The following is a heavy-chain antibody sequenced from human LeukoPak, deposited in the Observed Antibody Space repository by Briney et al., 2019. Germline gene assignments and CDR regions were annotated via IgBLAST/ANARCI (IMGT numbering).Heavy chain of an antibody. D-gene: IGHD3-10*01. Sequence: PSETLSLTCTVSGGSISSGDYYWSWLRQPPGKGLEWIGYIYYSGSTYYNPSLKSRVTISIDTSKNQFSLKLSSVTAADSAVYYCATYGSENFAFEYWGQGTPVTVSS. V-gene: IGHV4-30-4*01. CDR2: IYYSGST. J-gene: IGHJ4*02. CDR1: GGSISSGDYY. CDR3: ATYGSENFAFEY.